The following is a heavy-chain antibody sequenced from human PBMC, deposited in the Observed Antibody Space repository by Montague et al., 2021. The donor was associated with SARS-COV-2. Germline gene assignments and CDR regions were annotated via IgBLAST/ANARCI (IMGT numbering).Heavy chain of an antibody. V-gene: IGHV4-61*02. CDR3: AREDDNGSYWLRGMDV. Sequence: TLSLTCTVSGGSISSGSYYWTWLRQPAGKGLEWIGRIYTSGSTNYNPSLKSRVTISVDRSKNQFSLKLSSVTAADTAVYCCAREDDNGSYWLRGMDVWGQGTTVTVSS. D-gene: IGHD1-26*01. CDR2: IYTSGST. J-gene: IGHJ6*02. CDR1: GGSISSGSYY.